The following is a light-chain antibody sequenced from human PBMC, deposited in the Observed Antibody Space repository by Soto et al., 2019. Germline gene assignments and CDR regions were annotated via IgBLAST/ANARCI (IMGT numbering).Light chain of an antibody. CDR1: QSISSY. Sequence: IQMTQTPSSLSASVGDRVTITCLASQSISSYLNWYQQKPGKAPKLLIYAASSLQSGVPSRFSGSGSGTDFTLTISSLQPEDFAIYYCQQSYKNPATSGGRAKV. V-gene: IGKV1-39*01. CDR3: QQSYKNPAT. CDR2: AAS. J-gene: IGKJ4*01.